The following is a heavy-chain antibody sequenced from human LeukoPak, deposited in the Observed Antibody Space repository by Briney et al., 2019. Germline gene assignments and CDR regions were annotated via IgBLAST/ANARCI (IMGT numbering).Heavy chain of an antibody. CDR2: ISNTGST. V-gene: IGHV4-30-4*08. Sequence: SETLSLTCIVSGDSINSGVYYWTWIRQPPGKGLEWIGYISNTGSTYYNPSLRSRITLSVDTSKNHFSLKLTSLTAADTAVYYCARAPKYYDLWGADYLASYFDSWGQGALVTVSS. D-gene: IGHD3-3*01. CDR1: GDSINSGVYY. CDR3: ARAPKYYDLWGADYLASYFDS. J-gene: IGHJ4*02.